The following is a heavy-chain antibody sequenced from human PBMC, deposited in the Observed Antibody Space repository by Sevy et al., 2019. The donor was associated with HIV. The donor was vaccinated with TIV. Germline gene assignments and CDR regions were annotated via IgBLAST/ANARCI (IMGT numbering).Heavy chain of an antibody. D-gene: IGHD5-12*01. CDR1: GYDFANNW. J-gene: IGHJ5*02. Sequence: GESLKISCRASGYDFANNWIGWVRQMPGEGLEWRGIIYPGDSDTRYTPSFEGRVTISADKSVNTAYLQWSSLKAPDTATYYCARPVGYAAPWGQGTLVTVSS. CDR2: IYPGDSDT. V-gene: IGHV5-51*01. CDR3: ARPVGYAAP.